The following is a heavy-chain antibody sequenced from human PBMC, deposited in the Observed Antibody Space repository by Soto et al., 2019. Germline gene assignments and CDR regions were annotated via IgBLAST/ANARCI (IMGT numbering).Heavy chain of an antibody. Sequence: SETLSLTCTVSGGSISSSSYYWGWIRQPPGKGLEWIGSIYYSGSTYYNPSLKSRVTISVDTSKNQFSLKLSSVTAADTAVYYCARQRDIVLASWGQGTLVTVSS. J-gene: IGHJ4*02. CDR3: ARQRDIVLAS. D-gene: IGHD2-2*01. CDR1: GGSISSSSYY. CDR2: IYYSGST. V-gene: IGHV4-39*01.